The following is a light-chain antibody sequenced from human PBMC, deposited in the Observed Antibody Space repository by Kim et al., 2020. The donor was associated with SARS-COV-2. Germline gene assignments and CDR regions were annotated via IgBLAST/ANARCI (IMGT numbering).Light chain of an antibody. CDR2: GTS. Sequence: EIVLTQSPGTLSLSPGERATLSCRASQSFTTRYLAWYQQKLDQAPRLLIYGTSTRATGITDRFSGSGSGTDFTLTISRLEPEDFGVYYCQQYDTLPVTFGGGTKLEI. CDR1: QSFTTRY. CDR3: QQYDTLPVT. J-gene: IGKJ4*01. V-gene: IGKV3-20*01.